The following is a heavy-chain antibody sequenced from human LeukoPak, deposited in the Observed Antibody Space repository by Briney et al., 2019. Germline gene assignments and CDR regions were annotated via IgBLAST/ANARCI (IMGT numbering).Heavy chain of an antibody. D-gene: IGHD1-7*01. V-gene: IGHV3-33*01. CDR1: GFTFSRYG. CDR2: IWFDGSQK. CDR3: ARVYGNYPYSPDY. Sequence: GGSLRLSCAASGFTFSRYGMHWVRQAPGKGLEWVAIIWFDGSQKYYTDSVKGRFTISRDNSGNTLYLQMNSLTVEDTAVYYCARVYGNYPYSPDYWGQGTPVTVSS. J-gene: IGHJ4*02.